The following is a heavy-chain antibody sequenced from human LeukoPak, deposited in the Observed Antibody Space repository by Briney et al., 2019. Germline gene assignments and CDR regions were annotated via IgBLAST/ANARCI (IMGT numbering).Heavy chain of an antibody. D-gene: IGHD1-26*01. CDR1: GGSISSYY. V-gene: IGHV4-4*07. Sequence: TSETLSLTCTVSGGSISSYYWSWIRQPAGKGLEWIGRIYTSGSTNYNPSLKSRVTMSVDTSKNQFSLKLSSVTAADTAVYYCAREWEYSGSYGGYRREENYFDYWGQGTLVTVSS. CDR2: IYTSGST. CDR3: AREWEYSGSYGGYRREENYFDY. J-gene: IGHJ4*02.